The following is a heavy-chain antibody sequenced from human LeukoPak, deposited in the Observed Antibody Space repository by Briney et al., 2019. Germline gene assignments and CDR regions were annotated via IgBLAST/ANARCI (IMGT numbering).Heavy chain of an antibody. V-gene: IGHV1-2*02. D-gene: IGHD3-3*01. CDR1: GYTFTGYY. CDR3: ARDSSYDFWSGYYTNFDY. CDR2: INPNSGGT. Sequence: ASVKVSCKASGYTFTGYYMHWVRQAPGQGLEWMGWINPNSGGTNYAQKFQGRVTMTRDTSISTAYMELSRLRSDDTAVYCCARDSSYDFWSGYYTNFDYWGQGTLVTVSS. J-gene: IGHJ4*02.